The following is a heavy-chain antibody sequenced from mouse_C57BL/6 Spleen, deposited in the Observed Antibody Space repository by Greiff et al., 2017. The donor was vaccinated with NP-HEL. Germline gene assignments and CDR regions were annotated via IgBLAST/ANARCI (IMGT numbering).Heavy chain of an antibody. CDR3: ARGYGNPYYYAMDY. CDR2: ISDGGSYT. V-gene: IGHV5-4*01. J-gene: IGHJ4*01. D-gene: IGHD2-1*01. CDR1: GFTFSSYA. Sequence: EVQGVESGGGLVKPGGSLKLSCAASGFTFSSYAMSWVRQTPEKRLEWVATISDGGSYTYYPDNVKGRFTISRDNAKNNLYLQMSHLKSEDTAMYYCARGYGNPYYYAMDYWGQGTSVTVSS.